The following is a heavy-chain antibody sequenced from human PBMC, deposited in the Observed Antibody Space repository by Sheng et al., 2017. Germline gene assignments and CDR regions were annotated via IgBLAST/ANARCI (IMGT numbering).Heavy chain of an antibody. CDR2: INHSGST. J-gene: IGHJ5*02. V-gene: IGHV4-34*02. Sequence: QVQLQQWGAGLLKPSETLSLTCAVYGGSFSDFYWSWVRQPPGKGLEWIGEINHSGSTNYNPSLKSRVTISIDTSKNQFSLKVRSVTAXDTAVYYCARPGRLGYSGHRGWFDPWGRGTLVTVSS. CDR3: ARPGRLGYSGHRGWFDP. D-gene: IGHD5-12*01. CDR1: GGSFSDFY.